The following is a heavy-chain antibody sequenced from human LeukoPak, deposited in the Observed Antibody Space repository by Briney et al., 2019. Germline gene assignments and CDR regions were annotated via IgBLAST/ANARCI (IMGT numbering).Heavy chain of an antibody. CDR1: GDSFSSGY. V-gene: IGHV4-59*01. J-gene: IGHJ5*02. Sequence: SETLSLTCTVSGDSFSSGYWSWIRQSPGKGLEWIGYTSHSDSTRYNPSLKSRFTMSIDTAMNQFSLKVPPVPAAAQAVYYCPGAPRKPSIVGPTLPTWFDPWGREPWSPSPQ. D-gene: IGHD1-26*01. CDR2: TSHSDST. CDR3: PGAPRKPSIVGPTLPTWFDP.